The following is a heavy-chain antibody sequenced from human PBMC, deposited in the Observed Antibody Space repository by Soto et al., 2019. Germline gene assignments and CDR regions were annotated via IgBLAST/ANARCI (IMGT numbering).Heavy chain of an antibody. D-gene: IGHD1-26*01. CDR3: ARGIYSKVGATIWFDP. CDR1: GGSINSYY. J-gene: IGHJ5*02. CDR2: IYTSGST. V-gene: IGHV4-4*07. Sequence: SETLSLTCTVSGGSINSYYWSWIRQPAGKGLEWIGRIYTSGSTNYNPSLKSRVTMSVDTSKNRFSLKLSSVTAADTAVYYCARGIYSKVGATIWFDPWGQGTLVTISS.